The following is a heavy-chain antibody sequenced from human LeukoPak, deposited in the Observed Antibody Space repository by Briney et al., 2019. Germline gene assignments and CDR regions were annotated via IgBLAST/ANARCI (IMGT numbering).Heavy chain of an antibody. CDR3: ARALRTFSSGWYSGFDY. D-gene: IGHD6-19*01. J-gene: IGHJ4*02. CDR2: INPNSGGT. CDR1: GYTFTGYY. V-gene: IGHV1-2*02. Sequence: ASVKVSCKASGYTFTGYYMHWVRQAPGQGLEWMGWINPNSGGTNYAQKFQGRVTVTRDTSISTAYMELSRLRSDDTAVYYCARALRTFSSGWYSGFDYWGQGTLVTVSS.